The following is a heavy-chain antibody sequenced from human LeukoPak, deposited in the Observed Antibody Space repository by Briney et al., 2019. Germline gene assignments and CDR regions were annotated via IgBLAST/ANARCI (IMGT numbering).Heavy chain of an antibody. D-gene: IGHD3-3*01. CDR3: ARGPSPAFTIFGVVTRYYGMDV. CDR1: GYTFTSYD. V-gene: IGHV1-8*01. CDR2: MNPNSGNT. J-gene: IGHJ6*02. Sequence: ASVKVSCKASGYTFTSYDINWVRQATGQGLEWMGWMNPNSGNTGYAQKFQGRVTMTRNTSISTAYMELSSLRSEDTAVYCCARGPSPAFTIFGVVTRYYGMDVWGQGTTVTVSS.